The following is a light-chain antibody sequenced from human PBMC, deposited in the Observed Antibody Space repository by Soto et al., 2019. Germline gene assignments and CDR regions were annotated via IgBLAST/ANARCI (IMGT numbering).Light chain of an antibody. CDR3: QQNYNTAT. V-gene: IGKV1-39*01. CDR2: AAS. CDR1: QSISNY. J-gene: IGKJ2*01. Sequence: DIQMTQSPSSLSASVGDRVTITCRASQSISNYLNWYQQKPGKAPKVLIYAASTLQSGVPSRFSGSGSGTHFTLTNSRLQPEDFATYYCQQNYNTATFGQGTKLEIK.